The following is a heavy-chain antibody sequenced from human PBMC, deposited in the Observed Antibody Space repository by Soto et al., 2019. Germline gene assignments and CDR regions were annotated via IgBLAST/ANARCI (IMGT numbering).Heavy chain of an antibody. Sequence: QVQLVQSGAEVKKPGASVKVSCKASGYTFTSYGISWVRQAPGQGLEWMGWISAYNGNTNYAQKLQGRVTMTTDTSTSTDYMELRSLRSDDTAVYYCARDRSSGWSLAYYYYGMDVWGQGTTVTVSS. J-gene: IGHJ6*02. CDR3: ARDRSSGWSLAYYYYGMDV. CDR2: ISAYNGNT. V-gene: IGHV1-18*01. CDR1: GYTFTSYG. D-gene: IGHD6-19*01.